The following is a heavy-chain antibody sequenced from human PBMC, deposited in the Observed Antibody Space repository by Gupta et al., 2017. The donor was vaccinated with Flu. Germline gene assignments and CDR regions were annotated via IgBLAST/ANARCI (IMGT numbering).Heavy chain of an antibody. Sequence: EVQLLESGGGLVQPGGSLRLSCAASGFTFSSYAMSWVRQAPGKGLEWVSAISGSGGSTDYADSVKGRFTISRENSKNTMYMKMQRLRAEDTAVDYCDASDATFDDGGQGTMVTVSS. D-gene: IGHD2-2*01. CDR1: GFTFSSYA. CDR2: ISGSGGST. V-gene: IGHV3-23*01. J-gene: IGHJ4*02. CDR3: DASDATFDD.